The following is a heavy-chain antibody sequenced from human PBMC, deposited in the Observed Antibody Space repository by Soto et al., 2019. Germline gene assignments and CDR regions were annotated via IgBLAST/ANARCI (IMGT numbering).Heavy chain of an antibody. D-gene: IGHD2-21*02. J-gene: IGHJ5*02. CDR1: GFTFINYA. Sequence: GGSLRLSCEASGFTFINYAMTWVRQAPGKGLEWVSGIDDAGAYTYYAESMKGRFTISRDNSKNTVYLQMNGLRVEDTAVYYCAKDLSGGDCPWGQGTLVTVSS. CDR3: AKDLSGGDCP. V-gene: IGHV3-23*01. CDR2: IDDAGAYT.